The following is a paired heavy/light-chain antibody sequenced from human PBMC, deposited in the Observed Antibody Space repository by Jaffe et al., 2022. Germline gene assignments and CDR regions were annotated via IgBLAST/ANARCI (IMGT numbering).Heavy chain of an antibody. Sequence: QVQLVQSGAEVRRPGASVKVSCKASGYTFTNYAMHWVRQAPGERLEWMGWIDAGNDKTKYSQNFQGRVTITRDTSATTAYMELSSLTSEDTAVYYCARDGEDGGGSWDYLDWWGQGTLVTVSS. CDR3: ARDGEDGGGSWDYLDW. J-gene: IGHJ4*02. D-gene: IGHD2-15*01. CDR2: IDAGNDKT. V-gene: IGHV1-3*01. CDR1: GYTFTNYA.
Light chain of an antibody. V-gene: IGLV4-69*01. J-gene: IGLJ2*01. CDR1: SGHSSYA. Sequence: QLVLTQSPSASASLGASVKLTCTLSSGHSSYAIAWHQQQPEKGPRYLMKINNDGSHKKGDGIPDRFSGSSSGAERYLTISSLHSEDEADYYCQTWGTGIVVFGGGTKLTVL. CDR3: QTWGTGIVV. CDR2: INNDGSH.